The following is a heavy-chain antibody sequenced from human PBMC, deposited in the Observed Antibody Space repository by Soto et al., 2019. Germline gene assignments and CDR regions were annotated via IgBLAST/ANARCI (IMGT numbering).Heavy chain of an antibody. CDR2: ISYDGSNK. Sequence: GGSLRLSCAASGFTFSSYAMHWVRQAPGKGLEWVAVISYDGSNKYYADSVKGRFTISRDNSKNTLYLQMNSLRAEDTAVYYGARNQLTDSGYTIDYWGQXTLVTV. D-gene: IGHD5-12*01. CDR1: GFTFSSYA. CDR3: ARNQLTDSGYTIDY. V-gene: IGHV3-30-3*01. J-gene: IGHJ4*01.